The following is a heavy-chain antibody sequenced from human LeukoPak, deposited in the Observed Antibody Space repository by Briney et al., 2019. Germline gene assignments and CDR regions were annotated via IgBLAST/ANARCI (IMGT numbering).Heavy chain of an antibody. CDR3: AKVGHYIDSSGYYYLDY. CDR1: GDSVSSNY. J-gene: IGHJ4*02. D-gene: IGHD3-22*01. V-gene: IGHV4-59*02. Sequence: SETLSLTCTVSGDSVSSNYWSWIRQPPGKGLEWLGYFYSRTSVTSNPSLQGRVTMSSDTAKNQFSLRLISVTAADTAVYYCAKVGHYIDSSGYYYLDYWGQGTLVTVSS. CDR2: FYSRTSV.